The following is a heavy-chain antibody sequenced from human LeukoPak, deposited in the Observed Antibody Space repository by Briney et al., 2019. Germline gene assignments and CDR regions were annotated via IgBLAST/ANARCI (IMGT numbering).Heavy chain of an antibody. Sequence: PGGSLRLSCAASGFTVSSNYMSWVRQAPGKGLEWVSVIYSGGSTYYADSVKGRFTISRHNSKNTLYLQMNSLRAEDTAVYYCARDLFTDGDGYNSPGVWSYGMDVWGQGTTVTVSS. CDR2: IYSGGST. CDR3: ARDLFTDGDGYNSPGVWSYGMDV. CDR1: GFTVSSNY. D-gene: IGHD5-24*01. V-gene: IGHV3-53*04. J-gene: IGHJ6*02.